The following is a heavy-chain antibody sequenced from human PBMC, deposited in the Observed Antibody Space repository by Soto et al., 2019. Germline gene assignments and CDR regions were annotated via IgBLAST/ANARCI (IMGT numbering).Heavy chain of an antibody. J-gene: IGHJ4*02. V-gene: IGHV4-31*03. D-gene: IGHD5-18*01. CDR3: ARLASGYSYGYWGGRTDY. Sequence: SETLSLTCTVSGGSISRGGYYWSWIRQHPGKGLEWIGYIYYSGSTYYNPSLKSRVTISVDTSKNQFSLKLSSVTAADTAVYYCARLASGYSYGYWGGRTDYWGQGTLVTVSS. CDR2: IYYSGST. CDR1: GGSISRGGYY.